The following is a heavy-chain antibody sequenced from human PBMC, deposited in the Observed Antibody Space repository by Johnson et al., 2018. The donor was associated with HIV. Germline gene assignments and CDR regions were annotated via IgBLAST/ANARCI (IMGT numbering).Heavy chain of an antibody. CDR2: TSWNRGSI. V-gene: IGHV3-9*01. CDR3: AKDMDRYYDFDAFDI. Sequence: VQLVESGGGLVQPGRSLRLSCAASGFTFDDYAIHWVRQAPGKGLEWVSGTSWNRGSIGYADSVKGRFTISRDNAKNSLYLQMNSLRAEDTALYYCAKDMDRYYDFDAFDIWGQGTMVTVSS. D-gene: IGHD3-3*01. J-gene: IGHJ3*02. CDR1: GFTFDDYA.